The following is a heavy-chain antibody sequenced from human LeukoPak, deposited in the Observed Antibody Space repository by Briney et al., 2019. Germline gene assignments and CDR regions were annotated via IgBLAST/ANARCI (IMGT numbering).Heavy chain of an antibody. CDR1: GFTFSSYW. V-gene: IGHV3-74*01. Sequence: GGSLRLSCAASGFTFSSYWMHWVGQAAGKGLVWVSRIHSDGSSTSYADSVRGRFTISRDDAKSTLYLQMNSLRAEDTAVYYCAISGWPYYFDYWGQGTLVTVSS. CDR2: IHSDGSST. D-gene: IGHD3-22*01. J-gene: IGHJ4*02. CDR3: AISGWPYYFDY.